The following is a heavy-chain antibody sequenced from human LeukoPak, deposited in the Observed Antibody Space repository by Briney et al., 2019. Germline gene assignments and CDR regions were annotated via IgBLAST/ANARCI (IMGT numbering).Heavy chain of an antibody. CDR1: GYTFTGYA. CDR2: INAGNGNT. D-gene: IGHD2-2*01. Sequence: GASVKVSCKASGYTFTGYAIHWVRQAPGQRLEWMGWINAGNGNTKYSQKFQGRATITRDTSASTAYMELSSLRSEDTAVYYCARAGICTSCYVIGPVDWGQGTLVTVSS. V-gene: IGHV1-3*01. CDR3: ARAGICTSCYVIGPVD. J-gene: IGHJ4*02.